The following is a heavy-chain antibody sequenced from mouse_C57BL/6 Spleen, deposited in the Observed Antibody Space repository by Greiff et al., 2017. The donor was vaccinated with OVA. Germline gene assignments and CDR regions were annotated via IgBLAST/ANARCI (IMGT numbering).Heavy chain of an antibody. J-gene: IGHJ4*01. CDR2: IDPSDSYT. Sequence: QVQLQQPGAELVKPGASVKLSCKASGYTFTSYWMQWVKQRPGQGLEWIGEIDPSDSYTNYNQKFKGKATLTVDTSSSTAYMQLSSLTSEDSAVYYCARRGDDWGQGTSVTVSS. CDR3: ARRGDD. V-gene: IGHV1-50*01. CDR1: GYTFTSYW.